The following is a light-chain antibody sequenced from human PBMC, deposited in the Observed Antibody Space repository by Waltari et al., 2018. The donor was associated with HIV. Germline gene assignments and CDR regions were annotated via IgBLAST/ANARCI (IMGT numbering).Light chain of an antibody. CDR3: MEALQTPIT. CDR2: LGS. J-gene: IGKJ5*01. Sequence: DIVMTQSPLSLPVTPGEPASISCRSSQSLLHSDGYKYLDWYLQKPGQSPQLLIYLGSYRASGVPDRFSGSGSGTDFTLKISRVEAEDVGVYYCMEALQTPITFGQGTRLEIK. CDR1: QSLLHSDGYKY. V-gene: IGKV2-28*01.